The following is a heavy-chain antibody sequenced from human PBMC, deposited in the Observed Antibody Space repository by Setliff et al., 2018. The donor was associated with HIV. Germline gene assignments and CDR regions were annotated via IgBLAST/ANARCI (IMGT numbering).Heavy chain of an antibody. CDR1: RDSITSGTYY. V-gene: IGHV4-61*09. J-gene: IGHJ4*02. CDR2: ISTSGTT. Sequence: SVTLSLTCTVSRDSITSGTYYWSWIRQPAGMRLEWIGHISTSGTTNYNPYLKRRVTISADTSKSQFSLKLTSVTAADTAAYFCARVSTDYVWGSFLSSGPYYFDFWGQGALVTVSS. CDR3: ARVSTDYVWGSFLSSGPYYFDF. D-gene: IGHD3-16*01.